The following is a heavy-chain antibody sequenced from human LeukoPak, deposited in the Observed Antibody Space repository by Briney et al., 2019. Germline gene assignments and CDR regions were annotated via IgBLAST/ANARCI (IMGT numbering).Heavy chain of an antibody. D-gene: IGHD3-9*01. CDR2: IKQDGSEK. CDR3: ARGIPRGYFDITDKPYNWFDP. J-gene: IGHJ5*02. CDR1: GFTFSSFW. V-gene: IGHV3-7*01. Sequence: GGSLRLSCAASGFTFSSFWMSWVRQAPGKGLEWVANIKQDGSEKYYVDSVNGRFTISRDNAKNSLYLQMNSLRAEDTAVYYCARGIPRGYFDITDKPYNWFDPWGQGTLVTVSS.